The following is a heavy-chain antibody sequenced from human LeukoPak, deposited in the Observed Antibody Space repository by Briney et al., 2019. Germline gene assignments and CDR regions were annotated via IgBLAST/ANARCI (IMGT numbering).Heavy chain of an antibody. D-gene: IGHD3-22*01. CDR2: INNDGSST. V-gene: IGHV3-74*01. Sequence: PGVSLRLSCAASGFTFSSYWMHWVRQAPGKGLVWVSRINNDGSSTSYADSVKGRFTISRDNDKSTLYLQMTSLRAEDTAVYYCATATYYYDSSGFYAFDIWGQGTMVTVSS. CDR3: ATATYYYDSSGFYAFDI. CDR1: GFTFSSYW. J-gene: IGHJ3*02.